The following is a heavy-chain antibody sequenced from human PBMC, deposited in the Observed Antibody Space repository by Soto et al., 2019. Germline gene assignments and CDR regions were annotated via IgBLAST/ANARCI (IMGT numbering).Heavy chain of an antibody. CDR3: ARGGPTGWFDP. V-gene: IGHV1-2*02. Sequence: QVHLVQSGAEVKKPGASVKVSCKASGYSFTDYYMHWVRQAPGQGLEWMGWINTKTGGTNYAQRVQGRFTMTGDTSIHTAYMELSRLRSDDTAVYYCARGGPTGWFDPWGQGTVVTASS. CDR1: GYSFTDYY. J-gene: IGHJ5*02. CDR2: INTKTGGT.